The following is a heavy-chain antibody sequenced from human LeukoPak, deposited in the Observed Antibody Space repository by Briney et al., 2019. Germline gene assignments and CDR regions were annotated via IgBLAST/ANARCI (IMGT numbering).Heavy chain of an antibody. V-gene: IGHV4-59*01. Sequence: PSETLSLTCTVSGGSNSTYYWSWIRQPPGKGLEWIGYIYYSGSTNYNPSLTSRVTISVDTSKNQFSLKLSSVTAADTAVYYCARDYNWSYFDYWGQGTLVTVSS. J-gene: IGHJ4*02. CDR2: IYYSGST. CDR3: ARDYNWSYFDY. CDR1: GGSNSTYY. D-gene: IGHD1-20*01.